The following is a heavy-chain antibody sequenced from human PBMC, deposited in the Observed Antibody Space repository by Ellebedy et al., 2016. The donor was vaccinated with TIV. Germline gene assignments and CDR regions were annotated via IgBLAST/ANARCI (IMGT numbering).Heavy chain of an antibody. CDR2: ISNSGAT. Sequence: MPSETLSLTCTVSGDSISRDYWNWIRQHPGKGLEWIGFISNSGATSYNPSLKSRVTMSLDTSKNHFSLKLTSVTAADTAVYFCARRGGDNWFDPWGQGTLVIVSS. V-gene: IGHV4-59*08. CDR3: ARRGGDNWFDP. D-gene: IGHD3-16*01. J-gene: IGHJ5*02. CDR1: GDSISRDY.